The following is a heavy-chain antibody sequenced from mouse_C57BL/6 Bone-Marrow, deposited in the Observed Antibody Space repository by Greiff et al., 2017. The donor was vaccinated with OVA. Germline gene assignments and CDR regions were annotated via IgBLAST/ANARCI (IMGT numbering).Heavy chain of an antibody. Sequence: VMLVESGAELVRPGTSVKVSCKASGYAFTNYLIEWVKQRPGQGLEWIGVINPGSGGTNYNEKFKGKATLTADKSSSTAYMQLSSLTSEDSAVYFCARSDDPSWYFDVWGTGTTVTVSS. CDR2: INPGSGGT. J-gene: IGHJ1*03. V-gene: IGHV1-54*01. CDR1: GYAFTNYL. CDR3: ARSDDPSWYFDV.